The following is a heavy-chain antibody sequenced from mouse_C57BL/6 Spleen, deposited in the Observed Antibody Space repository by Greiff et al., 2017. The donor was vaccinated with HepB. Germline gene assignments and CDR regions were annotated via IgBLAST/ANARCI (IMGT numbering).Heavy chain of an antibody. CDR3: ARSEYYTTVVATRYFDV. V-gene: IGHV1-82*01. J-gene: IGHJ1*03. CDR1: GYAFSSSW. Sequence: QVQLQQSGPELVKPGASVKISCKASGYAFSSSWMNWVKQRPGKGLEWIGRIYPGDGDTNYNGKFKGKATLTADKSSSTAYMQLSSLTSEDSAVYFCARSEYYTTVVATRYFDVWGTGTTVTVSS. D-gene: IGHD1-1*01. CDR2: IYPGDGDT.